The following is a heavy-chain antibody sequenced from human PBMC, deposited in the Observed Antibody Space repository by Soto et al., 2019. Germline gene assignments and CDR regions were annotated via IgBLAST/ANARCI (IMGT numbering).Heavy chain of an antibody. CDR3: ARAFNYGDSFEY. Sequence: TLSLTCAFSVVSISSGGYSCSWIRQPPGKGLEWIGYTYYSGNTYYNPSLKSRVTISVDGSQNQFSLELRSVTAADTAVYFCARAFNYGDSFEY. CDR2: TYYSGNT. CDR1: VVSISSGGYS. V-gene: IGHV4-30-2*01. D-gene: IGHD4-17*01. J-gene: IGHJ1*01.